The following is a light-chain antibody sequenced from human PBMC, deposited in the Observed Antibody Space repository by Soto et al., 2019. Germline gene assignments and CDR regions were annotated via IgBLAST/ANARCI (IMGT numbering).Light chain of an antibody. CDR2: DAS. Sequence: DIQMTQSPSTLSASVGDRVTITCRASQSISNWLAWYQQKPGKAPKLLIYDASTLESGVPSTFSGSRSGTEFTLTISSLQPDDFETYYCQQYNSYSWTLGQGTKVDI. CDR3: QQYNSYSWT. CDR1: QSISNW. V-gene: IGKV1-5*01. J-gene: IGKJ1*01.